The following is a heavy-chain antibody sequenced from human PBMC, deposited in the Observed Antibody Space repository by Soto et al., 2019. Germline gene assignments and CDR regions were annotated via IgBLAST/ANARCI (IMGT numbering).Heavy chain of an antibody. Sequence: QVQLVQSGAEVKKPGASVKVSCKVSGYTLTELSMHWVRQAPGKGLEWMGGFVPEDGETIYAQKFQGRATMTKDTSTDTGYMEMSSLRSEDTAVNYCATGAYGSHRASYYYYGMDVWGQGTTVTVSS. J-gene: IGHJ6*02. CDR2: FVPEDGET. D-gene: IGHD3-10*01. V-gene: IGHV1-24*01. CDR1: GYTLTELS. CDR3: ATGAYGSHRASYYYYGMDV.